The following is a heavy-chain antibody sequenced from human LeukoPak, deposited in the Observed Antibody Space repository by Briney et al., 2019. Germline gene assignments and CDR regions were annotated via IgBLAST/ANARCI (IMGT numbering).Heavy chain of an antibody. V-gene: IGHV4-39*07. CDR3: ARAGGYYYDSSGYHDY. CDR1: GGSISSSSYY. Sequence: PSETLSLTCTVSGGSISSSSYYWGWIRQPPGKGLEWIGSIYYSGSTYYNPSLKSRVTISVDTSKNQFSLKLSSVTAADTAVYYCARAGGYYYDSSGYHDYWGQGTLVTVSS. D-gene: IGHD3-22*01. J-gene: IGHJ4*02. CDR2: IYYSGST.